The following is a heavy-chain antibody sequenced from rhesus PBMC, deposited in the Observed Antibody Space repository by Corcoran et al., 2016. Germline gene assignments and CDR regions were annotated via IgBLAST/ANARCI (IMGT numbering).Heavy chain of an antibody. CDR2: ISSASSYI. CDR3: TKALGSGWYFGTDY. J-gene: IGHJ4*01. CDR1: GFTFSSYG. V-gene: IGHV3S16*01. D-gene: IGHD6-31*01. Sequence: EVQLVESGGGLVQPGGSLRLSCAASGFTFSSYGMSWVRQAAGKGLEWVSSISSASSYIYYADSVKGRFTISRDNAKNSLSLQMNSLRAEDTAVYYCTKALGSGWYFGTDYWGQGVLVTVSS.